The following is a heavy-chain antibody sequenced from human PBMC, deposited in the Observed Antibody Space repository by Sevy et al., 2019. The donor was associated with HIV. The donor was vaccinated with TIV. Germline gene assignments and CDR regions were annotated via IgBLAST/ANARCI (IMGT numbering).Heavy chain of an antibody. CDR2: ISWNSGSI. Sequence: GGSLRLSCAASGFTFDDYAMHWVRQAPGKGLEWVSGISWNSGSIGYADSLKGRFTISRDNARNSLSLQMNSLRAEDTALYYCAKDLLRNYYYYGMDVWGQGTTVTVSS. CDR1: GFTFDDYA. V-gene: IGHV3-9*01. D-gene: IGHD2-15*01. J-gene: IGHJ6*02. CDR3: AKDLLRNYYYYGMDV.